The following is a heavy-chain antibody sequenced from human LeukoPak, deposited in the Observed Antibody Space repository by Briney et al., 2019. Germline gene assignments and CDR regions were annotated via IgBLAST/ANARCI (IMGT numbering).Heavy chain of an antibody. Sequence: PGGSLRLSCAASGFTFSSYAMSGVREAPGKGLEWVSAISGSGGSTYYADSVKGRFTISRDNSKNTLYLQMNSLRAEDTAVYYCAKAVAGTRDYWGQGTLVTVSS. CDR2: ISGSGGST. J-gene: IGHJ4*02. D-gene: IGHD6-19*01. CDR3: AKAVAGTRDY. V-gene: IGHV3-23*01. CDR1: GFTFSSYA.